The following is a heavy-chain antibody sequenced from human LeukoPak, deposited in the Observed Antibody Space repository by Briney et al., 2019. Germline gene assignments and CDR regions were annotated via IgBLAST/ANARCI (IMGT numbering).Heavy chain of an antibody. D-gene: IGHD2-21*02. CDR1: GYTFTSYD. J-gene: IGHJ4*02. CDR2: MNPNSGNT. V-gene: IGHV1-8*03. CDR3: ARDSVGVTATIDY. Sequence: ASVKVSCKASGYTFTSYDINWVRQATGQGLEWMGWMNPNSGNTGYAQKFQGRVTITRNTSISTAYMELRSLRSDDTVVYYCARDSVGVTATIDYWGQGTLVTVSS.